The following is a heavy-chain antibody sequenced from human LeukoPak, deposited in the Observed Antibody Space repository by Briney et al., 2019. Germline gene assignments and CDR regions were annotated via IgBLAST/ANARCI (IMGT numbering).Heavy chain of an antibody. V-gene: IGHV3-23*01. D-gene: IGHD3-10*01. CDR2: ISGSGDST. CDR3: ANAYGSGRYALFDH. CDR1: GITFSNYG. J-gene: IGHJ4*02. Sequence: PGGSLRLSCAASGITFSNYGMTWVRQAPGKGLEWVSGISGSGDSTYYADSVQGRFTISRDNSKNTLYLQMNSLRAEDTAVYYCANAYGSGRYALFDHWGQGTLVTVSS.